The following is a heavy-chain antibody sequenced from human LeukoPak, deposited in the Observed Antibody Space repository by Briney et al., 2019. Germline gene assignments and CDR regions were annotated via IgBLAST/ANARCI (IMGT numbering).Heavy chain of an antibody. CDR3: ARMGVSYYYDSSTYYPLAFDV. J-gene: IGHJ3*01. CDR2: IFHSGSI. CDR1: GYSISSGYY. D-gene: IGHD3-22*01. V-gene: IGHV4-38-2*01. Sequence: SETLSLTCGVSGYSISSGYYWGWIRQSPGTGLEWIGTIFHSGSIYYNPSLKSRVTLSVDTSKSQFSLKLNSVTAADTAVYYCARMGVSYYYDSSTYYPLAFDVWGEGTMVTVSS.